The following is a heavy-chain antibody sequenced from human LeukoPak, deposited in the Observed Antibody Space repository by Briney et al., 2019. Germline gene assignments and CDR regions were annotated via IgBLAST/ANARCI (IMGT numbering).Heavy chain of an antibody. CDR3: ARTSIAARTFDY. CDR1: GGSISSHY. V-gene: IGHV4-59*11. CDR2: IYYSGST. D-gene: IGHD6-6*01. J-gene: IGHJ4*02. Sequence: SETLSLTCTVSGGSISSHYWSWIRQPPGKGLEWIGYIYYSGSTNYNPSLKSRVTISVDTSKNQFSLKLSSVTAADTAVYYCARTSIAARTFDYWGQGTLVTVSS.